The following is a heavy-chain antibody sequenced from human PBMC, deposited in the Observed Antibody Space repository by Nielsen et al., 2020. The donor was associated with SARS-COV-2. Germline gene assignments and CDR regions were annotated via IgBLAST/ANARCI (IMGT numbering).Heavy chain of an antibody. CDR2: INAGNGNT. Sequence: ASLKVSCKASGYTFTSYAMHWVRQAPGQRLEWMGWINAGNGNTKYSQKFQGRVTITRDTSASTAYMELSSLRSEDTAVYYCARVRGNSYGNWFDPWGQGTLVTVSS. D-gene: IGHD5-18*01. CDR1: GYTFTSYA. J-gene: IGHJ5*02. V-gene: IGHV1-3*01. CDR3: ARVRGNSYGNWFDP.